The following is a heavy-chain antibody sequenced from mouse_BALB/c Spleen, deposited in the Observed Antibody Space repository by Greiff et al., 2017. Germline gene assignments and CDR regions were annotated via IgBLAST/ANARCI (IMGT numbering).Heavy chain of an antibody. J-gene: IGHJ2*01. CDR3: ARGGELGQGFDY. CDR2: ISDGGSYT. Sequence: EVQGVESGGGLVKPGGSLKLSCAASGFTFSDYYMYWVRQTPEKRLEWVATISDGGSYTYYPDSVKGRFTISRDNAKNNLYLQMSSLKSEDTAMYYCARGGELGQGFDYWGQGTTLTVSS. V-gene: IGHV5-4*02. D-gene: IGHD4-1*01. CDR1: GFTFSDYY.